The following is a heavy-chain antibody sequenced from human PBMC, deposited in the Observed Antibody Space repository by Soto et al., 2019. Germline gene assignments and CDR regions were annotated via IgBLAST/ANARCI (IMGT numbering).Heavy chain of an antibody. V-gene: IGHV1-46*03. CDR3: ARDPIAAAGSGFFDY. CDR1: GYSITSCY. Sequence: GASVKVSCKASGYSITSCYMHWVRQAPGQGLEWMGIINPSGGSPSYVQKFQGRVTMTSDTSTSTVYMELSSLSSEDTAVYYCARDPIAAAGSGFFDYWGQGTLVTVSS. J-gene: IGHJ4*02. D-gene: IGHD6-13*01. CDR2: INPSGGSP.